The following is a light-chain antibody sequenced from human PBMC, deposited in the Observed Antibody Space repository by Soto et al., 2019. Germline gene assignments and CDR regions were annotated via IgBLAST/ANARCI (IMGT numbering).Light chain of an antibody. CDR2: GAS. J-gene: IGKJ2*01. Sequence: EVVMTQSPALLSVSPGERVTLSCRASQSVNNNLAWYQQQPGQAPRLLIYGASSRATGIPDRFSGSGSGTDFTLTISRLEPEDFAVYYCQQYGSSYTFGQGTKLEIK. CDR1: QSVNNN. CDR3: QQYGSSYT. V-gene: IGKV3-20*01.